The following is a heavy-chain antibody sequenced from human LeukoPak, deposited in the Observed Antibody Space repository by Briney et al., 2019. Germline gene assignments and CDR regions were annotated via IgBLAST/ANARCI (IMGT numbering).Heavy chain of an antibody. J-gene: IGHJ4*02. V-gene: IGHV3-21*01. CDR2: ISSSSNYI. CDR3: ARDQTNGVGFDY. CDR1: GFTFSSYS. Sequence: GGSLRLSCAASGFTFSSYSMNWVRQAPGKGLEWVSSISSSSNYIYYADSVKGRFTISRDNAKNSLYLQMNSLRAEDTAVYYCARDQTNGVGFDYWGQGTLVTVSS. D-gene: IGHD2-8*01.